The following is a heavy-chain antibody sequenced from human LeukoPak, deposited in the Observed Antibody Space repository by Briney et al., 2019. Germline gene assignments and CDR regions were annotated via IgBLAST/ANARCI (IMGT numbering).Heavy chain of an antibody. CDR2: IYTSGST. CDR3: AGDSGWYLRPFDI. V-gene: IGHV4-59*10. J-gene: IGHJ3*02. Sequence: SETLSLTCAVYGGSFSGYYWSWIRQPAGKGLEWIGRIYTSGSTNYNPSLKSRVTMSVDTSKNQFSLKLSSVTAADTAVYYCAGDSGWYLRPFDIWGQGTMVTVSS. CDR1: GGSFSGYY. D-gene: IGHD6-19*01.